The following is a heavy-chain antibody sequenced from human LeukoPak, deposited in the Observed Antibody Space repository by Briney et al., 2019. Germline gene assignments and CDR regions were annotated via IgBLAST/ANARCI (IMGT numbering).Heavy chain of an antibody. CDR3: ARAGIAVAGTEGQWFDP. J-gene: IGHJ5*02. D-gene: IGHD6-19*01. CDR2: IYYSGST. CDR1: AVSISSSSYY. Sequence: SETLSLTCTVSAVSISSSSYYWGWIRQPPGKGLEWIGSIYYSGSTYYNPSLKSRVTISVDMSKNQFSLKLSSVTAADTAVYYCARAGIAVAGTEGQWFDPWGQGTLVTVSS. V-gene: IGHV4-39*07.